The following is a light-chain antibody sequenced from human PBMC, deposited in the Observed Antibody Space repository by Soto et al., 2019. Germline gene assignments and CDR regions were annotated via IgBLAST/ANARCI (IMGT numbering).Light chain of an antibody. Sequence: EIVLTQSPGTLSLSPGERATLSCRASQSVSSNLAWYQQKRGQAPRLLIYGASTRATGIPDRFSGSGSGTEFSLTISRLEPEDAAVYFCQQYGYSWSFGHGTKV. CDR2: GAS. CDR3: QQYGYSWS. CDR1: QSVSSN. V-gene: IGKV3-20*01. J-gene: IGKJ1*01.